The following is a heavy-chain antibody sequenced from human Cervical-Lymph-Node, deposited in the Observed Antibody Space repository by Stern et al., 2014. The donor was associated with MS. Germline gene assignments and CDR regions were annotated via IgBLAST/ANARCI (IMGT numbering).Heavy chain of an antibody. D-gene: IGHD6-19*01. CDR1: GFTFSTFG. Sequence: MQLVESGGGVVQPGRSLRLSCAGSGFTFSTFGMHWVRQAPGKGLEWVAVTSYDGKNEDYVESVEGRFTISRDNSKNTLYLQMNSLRAEDTAVYYCAKDRGSGWSLDYWGQGTLVTVS. V-gene: IGHV3-30*18. CDR3: AKDRGSGWSLDY. CDR2: TSYDGKNE. J-gene: IGHJ4*02.